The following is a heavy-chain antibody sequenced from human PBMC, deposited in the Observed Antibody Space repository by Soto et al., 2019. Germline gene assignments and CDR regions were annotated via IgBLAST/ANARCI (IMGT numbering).Heavy chain of an antibody. CDR1: GFTFSSYA. CDR2: ISGSGGST. V-gene: IGHV3-23*01. Sequence: EVQLLESGGGLVQPGGSLRLSCAASGFTFSSYAMSWVRQAPEKGLEWVSAISGSGGSTYYADSVKGRFTISRDNSKNTLYLQMNSLRAEDTAVYYCAKDAPHYYGSGSYTPMDVWGQGTTVTVSS. D-gene: IGHD3-10*01. J-gene: IGHJ6*02. CDR3: AKDAPHYYGSGSYTPMDV.